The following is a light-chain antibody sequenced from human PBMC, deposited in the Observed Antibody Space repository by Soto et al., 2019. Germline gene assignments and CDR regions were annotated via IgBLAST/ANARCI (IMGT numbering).Light chain of an antibody. V-gene: IGKV1-5*01. CDR3: QQYKSYST. CDR2: DAS. Sequence: DIQMTQSPSTLSASVGDRVTITCRASQSISSWLAWYQQKPGKAPKLLIYDASSLEGGVPSRFSGSGSGTDFTLTTSSLQPDDFATYYCQQYKSYSTFGQGTKVDIK. CDR1: QSISSW. J-gene: IGKJ1*01.